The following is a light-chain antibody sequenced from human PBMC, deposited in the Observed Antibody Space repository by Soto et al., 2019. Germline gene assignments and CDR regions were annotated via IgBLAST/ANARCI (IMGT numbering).Light chain of an antibody. CDR2: DAS. J-gene: IGKJ1*01. Sequence: EIMLTQSPGALSLSPGERATLSCRASQSFISSYLAWYQQKPGQAPRPLLHDASSRATGIPDRFSGSGSGTDLNLTITSMEPEDFAVYYCQQYSSCRTFGQGTKVDI. CDR3: QQYSSCRT. CDR1: QSFISSY. V-gene: IGKV3-20*01.